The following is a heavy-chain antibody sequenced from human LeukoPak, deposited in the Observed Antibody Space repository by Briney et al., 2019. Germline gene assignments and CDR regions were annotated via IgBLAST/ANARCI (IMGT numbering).Heavy chain of an antibody. D-gene: IGHD4-17*01. CDR2: IYHSGST. Sequence: GSLRLSCAASGFTFSAYSMSWVRQAPGKGLDWIGEIYHSGSTNYNPSLKSRVTISVDKSKNQFSLKLSSVTAADTAVYYCARGRKDYGDSYVDYWGQGTLVTVSS. CDR1: GFTFSAYS. CDR3: ARGRKDYGDSYVDY. V-gene: IGHV4-4*02. J-gene: IGHJ4*02.